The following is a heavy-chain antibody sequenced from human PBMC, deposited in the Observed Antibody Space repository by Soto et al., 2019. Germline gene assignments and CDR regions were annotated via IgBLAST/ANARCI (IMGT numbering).Heavy chain of an antibody. V-gene: IGHV3-23*01. CDR2: ISSGRGGA. CDR1: VLYFSSYA. CDR3: AKNTDDYDSNCYYYSDY. Sequence: GGSLRLFCAASVLYFSSYAMSWVRPARGSGLERVSAISSGRGGASYAVSAQGWFTISRLDLTNTLYLQMNSLRAEAAAVYYYAKNTDDYDSNCYYYSDYWGQGTLENVSS. D-gene: IGHD3-22*01. J-gene: IGHJ4*02.